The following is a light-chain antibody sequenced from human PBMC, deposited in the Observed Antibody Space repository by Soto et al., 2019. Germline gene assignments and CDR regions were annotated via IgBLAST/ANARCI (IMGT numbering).Light chain of an antibody. V-gene: IGLV2-23*01. J-gene: IGLJ2*01. Sequence: QSALTQPASVSGSPGQSITISCTGTSSDVGSYNLVSWYQQHPGKAPKLMIYKGSKRPSGVSNRFSGSKSGNTASLTISGLQAEDEADYYCCSYAVRGVFGGGTKVTVL. CDR2: KGS. CDR3: CSYAVRGV. CDR1: SSDVGSYNL.